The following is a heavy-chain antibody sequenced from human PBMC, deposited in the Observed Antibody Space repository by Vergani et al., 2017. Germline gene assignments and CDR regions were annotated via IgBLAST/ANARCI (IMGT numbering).Heavy chain of an antibody. V-gene: IGHV4-34*01. CDR3: ASQVKVVAATGPYYYGMDV. J-gene: IGHJ6*02. CDR1: GGSFSGYY. CDR2: INHSGST. D-gene: IGHD2-15*01. Sequence: QVQLQQWGAGLLKPSETLSLTCAVYGGSFSGYYWSWIRQPPGKGLGWIGEINHSGSTNYNTSLKSRVTISVDTSKNQFSLKLSSVTAADTAVYYCASQVKVVAATGPYYYGMDVWGQGTTVTVSS.